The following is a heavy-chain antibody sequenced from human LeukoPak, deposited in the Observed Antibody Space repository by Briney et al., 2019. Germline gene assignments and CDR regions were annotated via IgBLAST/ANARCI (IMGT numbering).Heavy chain of an antibody. J-gene: IGHJ3*02. CDR1: GGTFSSYA. CDR2: IIPIFGTA. CDR3: ARGDFWSGYYRAGDAFDI. Sequence: ASVKVSCKASGGTFSSYAISWVRQAPGQGLEWMGGIIPIFGTANYAQKFQGRVTITTEESTTTPYMELSSLRSEDTAVYYCARGDFWSGYYRAGDAFDIWGQGTMVTVSS. D-gene: IGHD3-3*01. V-gene: IGHV1-69*05.